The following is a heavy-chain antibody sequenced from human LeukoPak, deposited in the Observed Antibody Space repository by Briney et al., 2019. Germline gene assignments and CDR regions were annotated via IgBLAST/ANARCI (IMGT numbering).Heavy chain of an antibody. J-gene: IGHJ5*02. CDR2: IIPIFGTA. CDR3: ARERVSRIHNWFDP. D-gene: IGHD2/OR15-2a*01. CDR1: GGTFSSYA. Sequence: GASVKVSCKASGGTFSSYAISWVRQAPGQGLEWMGGIIPIFGTANYAQKFQGRVTMTRDMSTSTVYMELSSLRSEDTAVYYCARERVSRIHNWFDPWGQGTLVTVSS. V-gene: IGHV1-69*05.